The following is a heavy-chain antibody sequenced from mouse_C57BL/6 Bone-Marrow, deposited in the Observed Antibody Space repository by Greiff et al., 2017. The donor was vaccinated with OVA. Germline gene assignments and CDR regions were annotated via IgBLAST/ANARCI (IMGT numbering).Heavy chain of an antibody. CDR3: ASLTGTLWFAY. CDR2: IYPGDGDT. CDR1: GYAFSSYW. J-gene: IGHJ3*01. V-gene: IGHV1-80*01. Sequence: VKLQESGAELVKPGASVKISCKASGYAFSSYWMNWAKQRPGKGLEWIGQIYPGDGDTNYNGKFKGKATLTADKSSSTAYMQLSSLTSEDSAVYFCASLTGTLWFAYWGQGTLVTVSA. D-gene: IGHD4-1*01.